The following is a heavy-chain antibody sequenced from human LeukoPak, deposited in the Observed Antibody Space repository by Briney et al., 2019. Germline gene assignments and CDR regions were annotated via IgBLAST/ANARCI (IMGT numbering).Heavy chain of an antibody. V-gene: IGHV3-33*01. D-gene: IGHD1-1*01. CDR2: IHYDGINK. J-gene: IGHJ4*02. CDR3: ARWGGTRQYYFDY. CDR1: GFTFSSYG. Sequence: PGGSLRLSCAASGFTFSSYGMHWVRQAPGKGLEWVALIHYDGINKYYADSVKGRFTISRDNSKSTLYLQMNSLRAEDTAVYYCARWGGTRQYYFDYWGQGTLVTVSS.